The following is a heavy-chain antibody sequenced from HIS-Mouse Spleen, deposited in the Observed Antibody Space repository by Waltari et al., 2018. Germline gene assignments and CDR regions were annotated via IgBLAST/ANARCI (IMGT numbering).Heavy chain of an antibody. CDR2: IKQDGSEK. J-gene: IGHJ4*02. V-gene: IGHV3-7*01. CDR3: ARDKDIVVVPAAVDY. CDR1: GFTFSSYW. D-gene: IGHD2-2*01. Sequence: GLVQPGGSLRLSCAASGFTFSSYWMSWVRQAPGKGLEWVANIKQDGSEKYYVDSVKGRFTISRDNAKNSLYLQMNSLRAEDTAVYYCARDKDIVVVPAAVDYWGQGTLVTVSS.